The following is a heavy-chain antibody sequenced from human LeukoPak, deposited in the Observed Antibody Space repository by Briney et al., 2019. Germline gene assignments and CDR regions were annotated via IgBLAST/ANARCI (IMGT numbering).Heavy chain of an antibody. CDR1: GGTFSSYA. CDR2: IIPILGIA. J-gene: IGHJ4*02. V-gene: IGHV1-69*04. CDR3: ASNIPYHPLGY. Sequence: SVKVSCKASGGTFSSYAISWVRQAPGQGLEWMGRIIPILGIANYTQKFQGRVTITADESTSTAYMELSSLRSEDTAVYYCASNIPYHPLGYWGQEPLVTVSS. D-gene: IGHD7-27*01.